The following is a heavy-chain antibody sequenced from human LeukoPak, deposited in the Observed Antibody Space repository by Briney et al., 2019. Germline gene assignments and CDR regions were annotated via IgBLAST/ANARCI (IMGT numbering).Heavy chain of an antibody. CDR3: ARAGYSYGIISYFDS. CDR1: GGSISSSSHY. D-gene: IGHD5-18*01. Sequence: PSETLSLTCTVSGGSISSSSHYWGWIRQPPGMGLEWIGVSTYYNPSLKNRVTISRDTSKNQFSLKLSSVTAADTAIYYCARAGYSYGIISYFDSWGQGTLVTVSS. J-gene: IGHJ4*02. V-gene: IGHV4-39*01. CDR2: VST.